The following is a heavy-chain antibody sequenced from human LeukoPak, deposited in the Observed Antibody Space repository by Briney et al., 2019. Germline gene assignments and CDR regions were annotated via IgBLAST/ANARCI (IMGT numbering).Heavy chain of an antibody. J-gene: IGHJ4*02. V-gene: IGHV3-30*02. D-gene: IGHD6-13*01. CDR2: IRYDGSNK. CDR1: GFTFSSYG. CDR3: ARDRESSSWFDY. Sequence: PGGSLRLSCAASGFTFSSYGMHWVRQAPGKGLEWVAFIRYDGSNKYYADSVKGRFTISRDNSKNTLYLQMNSLRAEDTAVHYCARDRESSSWFDYWGQGTLVTVSS.